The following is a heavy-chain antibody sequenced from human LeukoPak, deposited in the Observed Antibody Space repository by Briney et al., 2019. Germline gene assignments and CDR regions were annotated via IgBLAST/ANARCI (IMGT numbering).Heavy chain of an antibody. CDR3: ARPWGDGYNYADY. V-gene: IGHV5-51*01. J-gene: IGHJ4*02. Sequence: PGESPKISCKGPGYSFTSYWIGWVRQIPGKGLEWVGIIYPGDSDTRHSPSFQGQLTISADKSISTAYLQWSSLKASDTAMYYCARPWGDGYNYADYWGQGTLVTVSS. CDR2: IYPGDSDT. D-gene: IGHD5-24*01. CDR1: GYSFTSYW.